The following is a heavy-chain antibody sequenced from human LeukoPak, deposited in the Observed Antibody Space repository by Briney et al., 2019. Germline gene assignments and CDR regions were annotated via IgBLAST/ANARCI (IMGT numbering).Heavy chain of an antibody. J-gene: IGHJ4*02. CDR2: ISYDGSDK. CDR3: ADLSSGTLDY. CDR1: GFTFSSYG. V-gene: IGHV3-30*03. Sequence: PGRSLRLSCAASGFTFSSYGMHWVRQAPGKGLEWVAVISYDGSDKYYADPVKGRFTISRDNSKNTLYLQMNSLRAEDTAVYYCADLSSGTLDYWGQGTLVTVSS. D-gene: IGHD1-1*01.